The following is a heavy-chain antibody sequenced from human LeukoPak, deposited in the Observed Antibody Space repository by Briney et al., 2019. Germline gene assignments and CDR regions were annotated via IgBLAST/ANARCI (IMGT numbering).Heavy chain of an antibody. CDR2: TSPNSGDT. J-gene: IGHJ4*02. CDR1: GYTFTSYD. CDR3: ARGLPNWGYDY. Sequence: ASVKVSCKASGYTFTSYDFNWVRQATGQRPEWMGWTSPNSGDTGYAQKFQDRVTMTRNTSISTAYMELSSLRSDDTAVYYCARGLPNWGYDYWGPGTLVTVSS. D-gene: IGHD7-27*01. V-gene: IGHV1-8*01.